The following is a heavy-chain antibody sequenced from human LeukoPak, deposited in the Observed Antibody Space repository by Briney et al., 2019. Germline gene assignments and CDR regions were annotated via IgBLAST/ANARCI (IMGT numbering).Heavy chain of an antibody. Sequence: GRSLRLSCAASGFTFDDYAMHWVRQAPGKGLEWVSGISWNSGSIGYADSVKGRFTISRDNAKNSLYLQMNSLRAEDTALYYCAKDGGDSSPGDAFDIWGQGTMVTVSS. CDR2: ISWNSGSI. CDR3: AKDGGDSSPGDAFDI. J-gene: IGHJ3*02. CDR1: GFTFDDYA. D-gene: IGHD3-16*01. V-gene: IGHV3-9*01.